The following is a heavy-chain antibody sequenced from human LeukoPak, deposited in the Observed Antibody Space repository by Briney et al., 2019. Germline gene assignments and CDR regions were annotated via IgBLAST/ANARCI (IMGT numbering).Heavy chain of an antibody. Sequence: QSGGSLRLSCAASGFTFTSYALTWVRQAPGKGLEWVSVISGRGDTTYHADSVKGRFTISRDNSKNTLFLQMNSLRAEDTAVYYCAKDRSSSWPHYYYGLDVWGQGTTVTVSS. J-gene: IGHJ6*02. D-gene: IGHD6-13*01. CDR3: AKDRSSSWPHYYYGLDV. V-gene: IGHV3-23*01. CDR2: ISGRGDTT. CDR1: GFTFTSYA.